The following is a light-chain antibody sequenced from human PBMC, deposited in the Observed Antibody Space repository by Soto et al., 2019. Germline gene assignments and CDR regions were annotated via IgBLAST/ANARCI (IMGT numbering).Light chain of an antibody. CDR1: QSSSGY. CDR2: DAF. Sequence: DIQMTQSPSFLSASVGDRVTITCRASQSSSGYLNWYQQKPGKAPKLLIYDAFRLHSGVPSRFSGSGSGTDFTLTISSLRPEDLATYYCQQSYGAPLTFGQGTKVEIK. CDR3: QQSYGAPLT. J-gene: IGKJ1*01. V-gene: IGKV1-39*01.